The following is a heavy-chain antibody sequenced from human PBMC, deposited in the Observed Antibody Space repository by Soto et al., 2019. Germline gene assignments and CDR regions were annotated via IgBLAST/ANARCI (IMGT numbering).Heavy chain of an antibody. J-gene: IGHJ6*02. V-gene: IGHV6-1*01. Sequence: SQTLSLTCAISGDSVSSNSAAWNWIRQSPSRGLEWLGRTYYRSKWYNDYAVSVKSRITINPDTSKNQFSLQLNSVTPEDTAVYYCARGVVVVPAATQGYYYYYYCRDVWGQGTTVTVSS. CDR3: ARGVVVVPAATQGYYYYYYCRDV. CDR1: GDSVSSNSAA. D-gene: IGHD2-2*01. CDR2: TYYRSKWYN.